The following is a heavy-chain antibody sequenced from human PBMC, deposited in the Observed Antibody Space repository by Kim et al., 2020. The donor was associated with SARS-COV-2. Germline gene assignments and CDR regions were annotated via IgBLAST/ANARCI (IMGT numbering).Heavy chain of an antibody. V-gene: IGHV3-30*18. CDR2: ISYDGSNK. J-gene: IGHJ6*02. CDR3: AKDRITIITMIITKRGGMDV. Sequence: GGSLRLSCAASGFSFSSYGMHWVRQAPGKGLEWVAVISYDGSNKYYADSVKGRFTISRDNSTNTLYLQMNSLRAEDTAVYYCAKDRITIITMIITKRGGMDVWGQGTTVTVSS. D-gene: IGHD3-22*01. CDR1: GFSFSSYG.